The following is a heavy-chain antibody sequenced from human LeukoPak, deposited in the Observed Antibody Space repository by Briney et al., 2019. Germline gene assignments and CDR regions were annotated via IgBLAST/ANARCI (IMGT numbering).Heavy chain of an antibody. CDR1: GGSISSSSYY. D-gene: IGHD1-26*01. CDR2: IYYSGST. CDR3: ARQESGSYPHFDY. Sequence: SETLSLTCTVSGGSISSSSYYWGWIRQPPGKGLEWIGSIYYSGSTYYNPSLKSRVTISVDTSKNQFSLKLSSVTAADTAVYYCARQESGSYPHFDYWGQGTLVTVSS. V-gene: IGHV4-39*01. J-gene: IGHJ4*02.